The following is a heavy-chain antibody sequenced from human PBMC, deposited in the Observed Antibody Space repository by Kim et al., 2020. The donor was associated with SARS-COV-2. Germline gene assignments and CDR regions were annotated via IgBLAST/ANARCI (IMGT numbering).Heavy chain of an antibody. Sequence: GESLKISCKGSGYSFTSYWIGWVRQMPGKGLEWMGIIYPGDSDTRYRPSFQGQVTISADKSISTAYLQWSSLKASDTAMYYCARPTWYYGSGSYYFHGMDVWGQGTTVTVSS. D-gene: IGHD3-10*01. CDR2: IYPGDSDT. CDR3: ARPTWYYGSGSYYFHGMDV. J-gene: IGHJ6*02. CDR1: GYSFTSYW. V-gene: IGHV5-51*01.